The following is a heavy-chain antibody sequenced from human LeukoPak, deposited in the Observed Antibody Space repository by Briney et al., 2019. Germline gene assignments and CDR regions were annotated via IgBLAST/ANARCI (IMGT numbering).Heavy chain of an antibody. J-gene: IGHJ5*02. CDR1: GGSISSGGYS. CDR3: ATEPQYYYDSSGYPPPFGFDP. V-gene: IGHV4-30-2*02. CDR2: IYHSGST. Sequence: PSQTLSLTCAVSGGSISSGGYSWSWIRQPPGKGLEWIGYIYHSGSTYYNPSLKSRVTISVDTSKNQFSLKLSSVTAADTAVYYCATEPQYYYDSSGYPPPFGFDPWGQGTLVTVSS. D-gene: IGHD3-22*01.